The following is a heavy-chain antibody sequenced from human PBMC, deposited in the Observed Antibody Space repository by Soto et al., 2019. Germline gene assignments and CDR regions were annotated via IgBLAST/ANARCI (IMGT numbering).Heavy chain of an antibody. CDR1: GYTFINYD. Sequence: GKVSCKASGYTFINYDINWVRQATGQGLEWVGWMNPDSGNTGYAQNFQGRVTMTGNTSISSVYMELSSLTSEDTAVYYCARRRGSNGWFDLWGQGTLVTVSS. J-gene: IGHJ5*02. CDR2: MNPDSGNT. D-gene: IGHD2-8*01. CDR3: ARRRGSNGWFDL. V-gene: IGHV1-8*01.